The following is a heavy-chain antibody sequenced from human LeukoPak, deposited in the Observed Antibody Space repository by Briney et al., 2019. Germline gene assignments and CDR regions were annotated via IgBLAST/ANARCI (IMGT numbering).Heavy chain of an antibody. D-gene: IGHD3-9*01. J-gene: IGHJ4*02. V-gene: IGHV4-39*01. CDR3: ARLSKGRFFDYIFDY. CDR2: IYYSGCT. CDR1: GGSVSSSTYY. Sequence: SQTLSLTCTVSGGSVSSSTYYWGWIRQPPGKGLEWIGNIYYSGCTYYNPSLKSRVTMSVDTSNNQFSLKMHSVTAADTAVYFCARLSKGRFFDYIFDYWGQGTLVTVSS.